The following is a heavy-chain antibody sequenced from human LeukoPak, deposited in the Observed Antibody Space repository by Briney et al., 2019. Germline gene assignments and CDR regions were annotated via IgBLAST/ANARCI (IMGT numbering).Heavy chain of an antibody. CDR2: ISSNGGST. V-gene: IGHV3-64*01. Sequence: PGGSLRLSCAASGFTFSSYAMHWVRQAPGKGLEYVSAISSNGGSTYYANSVKGRFTISRDNSKNTLYLQMGSLGAEDMAVYYCARDGGYSYGSPSYYFDYWGQGTLVTVSS. D-gene: IGHD5-18*01. CDR1: GFTFSSYA. J-gene: IGHJ4*02. CDR3: ARDGGYSYGSPSYYFDY.